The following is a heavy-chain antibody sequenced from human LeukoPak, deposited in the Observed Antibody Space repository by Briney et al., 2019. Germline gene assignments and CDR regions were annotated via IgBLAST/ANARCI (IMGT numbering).Heavy chain of an antibody. CDR3: AKAHDYGDYAGFDY. D-gene: IGHD4-17*01. V-gene: IGHV3-9*01. CDR1: GFNFDDYA. CDR2: ISWNSGNI. J-gene: IGHJ4*02. Sequence: GGSLRLSCAASGFNFDDYAMHWVRQAPGKGLEWVSGISWNSGNIAYADSVKGRFTISRDSAKTSLYLQINNLRAEDTALCYCAKAHDYGDYAGFDYWGQGTLVSVSS.